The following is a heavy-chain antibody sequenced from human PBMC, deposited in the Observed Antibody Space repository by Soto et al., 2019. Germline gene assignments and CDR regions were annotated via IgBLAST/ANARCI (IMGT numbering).Heavy chain of an antibody. Sequence: PPASVKVSCKASGYAFTSYDINWVRQATGQGPEWMGWMNSKTGNTGYAEKFQGRVTMTRNTSIRPAYMELSGLRSDDTAVYYCARSADDSTSNSYYYMDAWGNGPPVTV. CDR3: ARSADDSTSNSYYYMDA. CDR2: MNSKTGNT. J-gene: IGHJ6*03. CDR1: GYAFTSYD. D-gene: IGHD2-2*01. V-gene: IGHV1-8*01.